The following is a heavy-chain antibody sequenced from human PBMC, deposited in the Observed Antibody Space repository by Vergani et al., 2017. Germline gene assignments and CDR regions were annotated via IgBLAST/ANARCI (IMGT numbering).Heavy chain of an antibody. V-gene: IGHV3-30*04. CDR3: ARDDNGVYYYYYYMDV. CDR1: GFTFSSYA. J-gene: IGHJ6*03. D-gene: IGHD2-8*01. Sequence: QVQLVESGGGVVQPGRSLRLSCAASGFTFSSYAMHWVRQAPGKGLEWVAVISYDGSNKYYADSVKGRFTISRDNSKNTLYLQMNSLRAEDTAVYYCARDDNGVYYYYYYMDVWGKGTTVTVSS. CDR2: ISYDGSNK.